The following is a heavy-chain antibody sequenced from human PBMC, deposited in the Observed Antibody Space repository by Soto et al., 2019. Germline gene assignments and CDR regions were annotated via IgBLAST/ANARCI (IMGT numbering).Heavy chain of an antibody. CDR2: ISAYNGNT. CDR3: ARVLSFVLQPTYGMDV. J-gene: IGHJ6*02. Sequence: QVQLVQSGAEVKKPGASVKVSCKASGYTFTSYGISWVRQAPGQGLEWMGWISAYNGNTNYAQKLQGRVTMTTDTATSTAYMELRSLRSDDTAVYYCARVLSFVLQPTYGMDVWGQGTTVTVSS. V-gene: IGHV1-18*01. D-gene: IGHD2-8*01. CDR1: GYTFTSYG.